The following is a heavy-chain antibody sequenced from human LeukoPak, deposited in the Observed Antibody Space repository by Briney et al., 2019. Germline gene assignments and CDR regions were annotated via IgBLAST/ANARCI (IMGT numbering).Heavy chain of an antibody. CDR1: GYTFTSYY. V-gene: IGHV1-2*02. Sequence: ASVKVSCKASGYTFTSYYIHWVRQAPGQGLEWMGWINPNSGGTNYAQKFQGRVTMTRDTSISTAYMELRSLRSDDTAVYYCARGNYCSGGSCYDGAFDYWGQGTLVTVSS. CDR2: INPNSGGT. J-gene: IGHJ4*02. CDR3: ARGNYCSGGSCYDGAFDY. D-gene: IGHD2-15*01.